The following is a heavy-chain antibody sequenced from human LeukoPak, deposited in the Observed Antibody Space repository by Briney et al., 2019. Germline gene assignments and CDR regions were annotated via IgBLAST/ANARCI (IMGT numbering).Heavy chain of an antibody. J-gene: IGHJ4*02. CDR3: ARGNGVTDY. D-gene: IGHD5-18*01. V-gene: IGHV4-39*01. CDR2: IYYSGST. Sequence: PSETLSLTCTVSGGSISSSSYYWGWIRQPPGKGLEWIGSIYYSGSTYYNPSLKSRVTISVDTSKNQFSLKLSSVTAADTAVYYCARGNGVTDYWGQGTLVTVSS. CDR1: GGSISSSSYY.